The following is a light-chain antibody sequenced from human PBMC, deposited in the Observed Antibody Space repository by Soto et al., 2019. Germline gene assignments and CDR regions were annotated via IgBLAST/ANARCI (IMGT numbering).Light chain of an antibody. CDR1: QSVSAY. J-gene: IGKJ1*01. Sequence: EIVLTQSPATLSLSPGERATLSCRASQSVSAYLAWYQQKPGQAPRLLIHGASSRATGIPDRFSGSGSGTDFTLTISSLQSEDFAVYYCQQYNNWPPVTFGQGTKVDI. CDR2: GAS. CDR3: QQYNNWPPVT. V-gene: IGKV3D-15*01.